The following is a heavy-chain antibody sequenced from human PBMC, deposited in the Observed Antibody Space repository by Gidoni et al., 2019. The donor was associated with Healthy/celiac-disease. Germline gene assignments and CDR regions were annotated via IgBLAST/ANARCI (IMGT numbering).Heavy chain of an antibody. J-gene: IGHJ3*02. V-gene: IGHV4-30-2*01. CDR2: IYHSGST. D-gene: IGHD2-15*01. Sequence: QLQLQASGSGLVKPSQTLSLTCAVSGGSISSGGYSWSWIRQPPGKGLEWIGYIYHSGSTYYNPSLKSRVTISVDRSKNQFSLKLSSVTAADTAVYYCARDRGYCSGGSCYLGSAFDIWGQGTMVTVSS. CDR1: GGSISSGGYS. CDR3: ARDRGYCSGGSCYLGSAFDI.